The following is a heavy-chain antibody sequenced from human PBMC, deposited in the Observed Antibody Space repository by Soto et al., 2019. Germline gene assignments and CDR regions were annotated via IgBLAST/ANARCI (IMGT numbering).Heavy chain of an antibody. CDR3: AKDPRIGIAVAGVFDY. V-gene: IGHV3-23*01. Sequence: EVQLLESGGGLVQPGGSLRLSCAASGFTFSTYAMSWVRQAPGKGLEWVSAISGSGGSTYYADSVKGRFTISRDTSKNTLSLQMNSLRAEDTAVYYCAKDPRIGIAVAGVFDYWGQGTLVTVSS. CDR1: GFTFSTYA. D-gene: IGHD6-19*01. CDR2: ISGSGGST. J-gene: IGHJ4*02.